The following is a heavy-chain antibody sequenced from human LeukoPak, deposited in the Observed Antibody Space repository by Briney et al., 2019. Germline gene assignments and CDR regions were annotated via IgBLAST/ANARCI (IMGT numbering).Heavy chain of an antibody. CDR3: ARTQLAPHWYFDL. J-gene: IGHJ2*01. D-gene: IGHD6-6*01. CDR1: GDSISSGSYY. CDR2: IYTSGST. V-gene: IGHV4-61*02. Sequence: SETLSLTCTVSGDSISSGSYYWSWIRQPAGKGLEWIGRIYTSGSTYYNPSLKSRVTISVDTSKNQFSLKLSSVTAADTAVYYCARTQLAPHWYFDLWGRGTLVTVSS.